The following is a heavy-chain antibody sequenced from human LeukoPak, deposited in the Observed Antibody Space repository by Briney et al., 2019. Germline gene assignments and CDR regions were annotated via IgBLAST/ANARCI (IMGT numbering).Heavy chain of an antibody. D-gene: IGHD6-19*01. J-gene: IGHJ3*02. CDR1: GFTFSSYA. CDR2: ISGSGGST. V-gene: IGHV3-23*01. CDR3: AKIEQWLGHAFDI. Sequence: GGSLRLSCAASGFTFSSYAMSWVRQAPGKGLEWVSAISGSGGSTYYADSVKGRFTISRDNSKNTLYLQMNSLRAEDTAVYYRAKIEQWLGHAFDIWGQGTMVTVSS.